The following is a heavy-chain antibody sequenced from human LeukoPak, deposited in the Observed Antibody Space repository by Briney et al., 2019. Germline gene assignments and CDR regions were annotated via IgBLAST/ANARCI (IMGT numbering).Heavy chain of an antibody. CDR3: TTDEYYYDSSGSFDY. Sequence: GGSLRLSCAASGFTFRSYEMNWVRQAPGKGLEWVGRIKSKTDGGTTDYAAPVKGRFTISRDDSKNTLYLQMNSLKTEDTAVYYCTTDEYYYDSSGSFDYWGQGTLVTVSS. J-gene: IGHJ4*02. CDR2: IKSKTDGGTT. V-gene: IGHV3-15*01. CDR1: GFTFRSYE. D-gene: IGHD3-22*01.